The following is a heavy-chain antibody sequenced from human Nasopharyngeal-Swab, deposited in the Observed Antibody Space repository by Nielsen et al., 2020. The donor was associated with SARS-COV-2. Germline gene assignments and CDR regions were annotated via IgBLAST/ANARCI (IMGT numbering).Heavy chain of an antibody. CDR3: ATLDYGDYAHYYYMDA. V-gene: IGHV3-23*01. J-gene: IGHJ6*03. Sequence: WIRQPPGKGLEWVSGISPSGLTTYDADSVKGRFTISRDNANNTLYLQMNSLRAEDTAVYYCATLDYGDYAHYYYMDAWGKGTSVTVSS. CDR2: ISPSGLTT. D-gene: IGHD4-17*01.